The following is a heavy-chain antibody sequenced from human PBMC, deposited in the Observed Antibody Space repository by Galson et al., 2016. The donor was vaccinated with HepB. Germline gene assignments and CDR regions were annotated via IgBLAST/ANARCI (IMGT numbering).Heavy chain of an antibody. CDR3: ARRTYGSGIDY. CDR2: VYYSGAT. V-gene: IGHV4-39*01. Sequence: SETLSLTCTVSGGPISTNNGYWGWVRQPPGKGLEWIGTVYYSGATFHNTSLKSRVSIFVDKSKNQLSLKLNSVTAADTAVYYCARRTYGSGIDYWGREPWSSSPQ. CDR1: GGPISTNNGY. J-gene: IGHJ4*02. D-gene: IGHD3-10*01.